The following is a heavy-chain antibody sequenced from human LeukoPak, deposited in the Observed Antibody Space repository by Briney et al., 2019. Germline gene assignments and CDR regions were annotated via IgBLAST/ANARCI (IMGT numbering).Heavy chain of an antibody. D-gene: IGHD2-2*01. CDR2: IRYDGSNK. Sequence: GGSLGLSCAASGFTFSSYGMHWVRQAPGKGLEWVAFIRYDGSNKYYADSVKGRFTISRDNSKNTLYLQMNSLRAEDTAVYYCAKDTLGVVPAAKRFDYWGQGTLVTVSS. CDR3: AKDTLGVVPAAKRFDY. J-gene: IGHJ4*02. V-gene: IGHV3-30*02. CDR1: GFTFSSYG.